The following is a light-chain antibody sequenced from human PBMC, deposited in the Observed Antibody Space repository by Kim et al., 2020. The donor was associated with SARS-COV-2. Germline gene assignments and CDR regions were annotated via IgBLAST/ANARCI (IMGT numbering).Light chain of an antibody. CDR2: KAF. Sequence: DIQMTQSTSTVSASVGERVTITCRASQSLDGWLAWYQQKPGRAPKLVIRKAFSLESGVPSRFSGSGFATEFTLTISDLQPEDSATYHCQHYNGYPISFGGGTKVDIK. V-gene: IGKV1-5*03. J-gene: IGKJ4*01. CDR3: QHYNGYPIS. CDR1: QSLDGW.